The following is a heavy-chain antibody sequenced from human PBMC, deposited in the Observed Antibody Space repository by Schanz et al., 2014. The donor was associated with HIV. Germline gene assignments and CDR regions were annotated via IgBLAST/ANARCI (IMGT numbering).Heavy chain of an antibody. D-gene: IGHD3-3*01. Sequence: MQLVESGGGVVRPGRSLKLSCAASGFSFDNYGMHWVRQAPGKGLEWVGRSKNKANGYITEYTASVKGRFTISRDDSRNSLYLQMNSLKTEDTAVYFCARWRSVAPSNWGQGTLVTVSS. V-gene: IGHV3-72*01. CDR1: GFSFDNYG. CDR2: SKNKANGYIT. J-gene: IGHJ4*02. CDR3: ARWRSVAPSN.